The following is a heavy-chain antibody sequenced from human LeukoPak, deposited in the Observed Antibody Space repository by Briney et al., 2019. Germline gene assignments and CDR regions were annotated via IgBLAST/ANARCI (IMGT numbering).Heavy chain of an antibody. CDR3: ARRFGYCSGGSCYSGHGAFDI. CDR2: IIPIFGTA. Sequence: ASVKVSXKASGYTFTSYDINWVRQATGQGLEWMGRIIPIFGTANYAQKFQGRVTITTDESTSTAYMELSSLRSEDTAVYYCARRFGYCSGGSCYSGHGAFDIWGQGTMVTVSS. D-gene: IGHD2-15*01. V-gene: IGHV1-69*05. J-gene: IGHJ3*02. CDR1: GYTFTSYD.